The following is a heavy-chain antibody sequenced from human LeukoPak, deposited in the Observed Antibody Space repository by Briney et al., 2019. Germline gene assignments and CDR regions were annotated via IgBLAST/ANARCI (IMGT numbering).Heavy chain of an antibody. CDR1: GYSFTSYW. CDR3: AREGGRFFDP. CDR2: IYPGDSDT. Sequence: PGESLKISCKGSGYSFTSYWIGWVRPMPGKGLEWMGIIYPGDSDTRYSASFQGQVTISVDKSINTAYLQWSSLKASDTATYFCAREGGRFFDPWGQGTLVTVSS. J-gene: IGHJ5*02. V-gene: IGHV5-51*01. D-gene: IGHD3-16*01.